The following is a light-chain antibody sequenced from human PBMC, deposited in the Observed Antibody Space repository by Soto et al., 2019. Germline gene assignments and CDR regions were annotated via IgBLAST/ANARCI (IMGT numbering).Light chain of an antibody. CDR1: SSDVGGYNY. V-gene: IGLV2-14*01. J-gene: IGLJ1*01. Sequence: SALTQPASVSGSPGQSITISCTGTSSDVGGYNYVAWYQQHPGKAPKLLIYNVSNRPSGVSNRFSGSKSGSTASLTISGLQAEDEADYYCTSYTNRYTYVFGTGTKVTVL. CDR2: NVS. CDR3: TSYTNRYTYV.